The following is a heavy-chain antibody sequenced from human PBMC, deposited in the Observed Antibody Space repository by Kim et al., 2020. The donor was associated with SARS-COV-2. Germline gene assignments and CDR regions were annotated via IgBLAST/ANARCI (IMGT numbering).Heavy chain of an antibody. D-gene: IGHD1-7*01. J-gene: IGHJ4*02. CDR3: ARVLWNFLDY. CDR2: STI. Sequence: STIYYADSVKGRFTISRDKASNSLHLQMNSLRDEDTAVYYCARVLWNFLDYWGQGTLVTVSS. V-gene: IGHV3-48*02.